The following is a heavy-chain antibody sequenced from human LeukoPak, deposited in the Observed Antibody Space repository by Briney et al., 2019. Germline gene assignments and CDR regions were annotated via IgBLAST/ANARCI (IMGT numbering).Heavy chain of an antibody. V-gene: IGHV5-51*01. D-gene: IGHD5-24*01. CDR1: GYCFTSYW. CDR2: IYPGDSDT. Sequence: GASLKISSKGSGYCFTSYWIGWVRQLPGKGLEWMGIIYPGDSDTRYSPSFQGQVTISADKSISTAYLQWSSLKASDTATYYCARLGERWLQPIDYWGQGTLVTVSS. CDR3: ARLGERWLQPIDY. J-gene: IGHJ4*02.